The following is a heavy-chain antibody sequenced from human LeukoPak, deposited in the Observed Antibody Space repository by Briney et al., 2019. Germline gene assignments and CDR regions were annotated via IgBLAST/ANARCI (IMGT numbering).Heavy chain of an antibody. J-gene: IGHJ5*02. CDR1: GYTFTDFY. V-gene: IGHV1-2*02. CDR3: GRETQSPGYSSALEP. D-gene: IGHD3-3*01. Sequence: ASVTVSCKASGYTFTDFYMHWVRQAPGQGLEWMGWINPNTGGTQYAPNFQGRVTMTRDTSITTAYMEPSRLTSDDTAVYFCGRETQSPGYSSALEPWGQGTLVTVSS. CDR2: INPNTGGT.